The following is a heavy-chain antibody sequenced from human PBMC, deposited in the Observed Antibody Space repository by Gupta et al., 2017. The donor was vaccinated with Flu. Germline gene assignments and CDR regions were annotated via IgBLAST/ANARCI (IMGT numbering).Heavy chain of an antibody. Sequence: YWMSWVRQAPGKGLEWVAIIKPDGSEKYYVDSVKGRFTISRDNADNSLYLQMNSLRAEDTAVYYCARDTQIGTVAGPRFDYWGQGTLLTVSS. CDR3: ARDTQIGTVAGPRFDY. V-gene: IGHV3-7*01. CDR1: YW. D-gene: IGHD6-19*01. CDR2: IKPDGSEK. J-gene: IGHJ4*02.